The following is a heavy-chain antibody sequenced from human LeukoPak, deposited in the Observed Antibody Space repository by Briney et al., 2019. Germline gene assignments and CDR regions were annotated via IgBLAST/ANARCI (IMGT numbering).Heavy chain of an antibody. V-gene: IGHV1-18*01. CDR2: ISAYNGNT. Sequence: ASVKVSCKASGYTFTSYGISWVRQAPGQGLEWMGWISAYNGNTNYAQKLQGRVTMTTDTSTSTVYMELSRLRSDDTAVYYCARDGAGATGYFDYWGQGTLVTVSS. CDR3: ARDGAGATGYFDY. CDR1: GYTFTSYG. D-gene: IGHD1-26*01. J-gene: IGHJ4*02.